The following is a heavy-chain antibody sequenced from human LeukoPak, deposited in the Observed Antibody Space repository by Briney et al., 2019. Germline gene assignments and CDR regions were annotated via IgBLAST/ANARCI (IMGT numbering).Heavy chain of an antibody. CDR1: GFTFSSYS. CDR2: ISSSSSTI. J-gene: IGHJ5*02. CDR3: AREVVVVATDWFDP. V-gene: IGHV3-48*02. Sequence: GGSLRLSCAASGFTFSSYSMNWVRQAPGKGLEWVSYISSSSSTIYYADSVKGRFTISRDNAKNSLYLQMNSLRDEDAAVYYCAREVVVVATDWFDPWGQGTLVTVSS. D-gene: IGHD2-15*01.